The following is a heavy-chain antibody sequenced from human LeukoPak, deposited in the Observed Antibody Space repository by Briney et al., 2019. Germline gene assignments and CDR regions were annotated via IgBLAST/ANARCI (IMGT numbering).Heavy chain of an antibody. CDR3: AKADTKVILDY. J-gene: IGHJ4*02. V-gene: IGHV4-61*02. CDR2: IYTSGST. Sequence: ASETLSLTCTVSGGSISSGSYYWSWIRQPAGKGLEWIGRIYTSGSTNYNPSLKSRVTISVDTSKNQFSLKLSSVTAADTAVYYCAKADTKVILDYWGQGTLVAVSS. D-gene: IGHD4-17*01. CDR1: GGSISSGSYY.